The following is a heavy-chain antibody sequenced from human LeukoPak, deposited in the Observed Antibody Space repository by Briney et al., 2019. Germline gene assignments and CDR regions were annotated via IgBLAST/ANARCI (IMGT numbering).Heavy chain of an antibody. Sequence: GGSLRLSCEASGFSLSISGMNWVRQAPGKGLEWVANIKQDGSEKYYADSVKGRFTISRDNAKSSLYLQLNSLRVEDTAVYHCASTQTFDYWGQGTLVTVPS. V-gene: IGHV3-7*05. CDR3: ASTQTFDY. J-gene: IGHJ4*02. CDR1: GFSLSISG. CDR2: IKQDGSEK.